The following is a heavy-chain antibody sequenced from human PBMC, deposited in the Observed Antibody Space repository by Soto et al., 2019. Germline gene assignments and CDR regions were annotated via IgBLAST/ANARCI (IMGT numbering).Heavy chain of an antibody. D-gene: IGHD3-22*01. V-gene: IGHV3-53*01. Sequence: VGSLRLSCAASGFTVSSNYMSWVRQAPGKGLECVSFIYSGDTTYYTDSVKGRFTISRDNSKNTLYLQMNSLRAEDTAVYYCARGRGYYDSSGYSGYYFDYWGLGTLVTVSS. CDR2: IYSGDTT. CDR1: GFTVSSNY. J-gene: IGHJ4*02. CDR3: ARGRGYYDSSGYSGYYFDY.